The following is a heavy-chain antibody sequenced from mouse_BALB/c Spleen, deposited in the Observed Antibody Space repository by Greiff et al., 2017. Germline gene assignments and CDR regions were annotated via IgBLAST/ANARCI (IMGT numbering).Heavy chain of an antibody. D-gene: IGHD4-1*01. Sequence: VQLQQTGPELVKPGASVKISCKASGYSFTDYIMLWVKQSHGKSLEWIGNINPYYGSTSYNQKFKDKAILTVDKSSSTAYMQLSSLTSEDSAVYYCARANWEGEYAMDYWGQGTSVTVSS. CDR1: GYSFTDYI. CDR3: ARANWEGEYAMDY. CDR2: INPYYGST. J-gene: IGHJ4*01. V-gene: IGHV1-39*01.